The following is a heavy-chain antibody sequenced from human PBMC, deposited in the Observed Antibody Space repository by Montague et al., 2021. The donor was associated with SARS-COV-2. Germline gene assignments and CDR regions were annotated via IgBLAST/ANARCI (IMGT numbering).Heavy chain of an antibody. CDR1: GGSISSYN. D-gene: IGHD1-26*01. CDR3: GRDSVAMGVTSLNFDY. Sequence: SETLSLTCTVSGGSISSYNRSWTWLPPGKGLEWEGIRNINGSRNNNPPPKRRGTISVDMSKNQNPLKLRSETAADTAVYICGRDSVAMGVTSLNFDYWGQGTLVTVSS. J-gene: IGHJ4*02. CDR2: RNINGSR. V-gene: IGHV4-4*08.